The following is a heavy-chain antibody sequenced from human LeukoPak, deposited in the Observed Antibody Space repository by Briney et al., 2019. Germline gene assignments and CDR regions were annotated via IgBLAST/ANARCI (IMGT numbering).Heavy chain of an antibody. V-gene: IGHV1-18*01. D-gene: IGHD5-12*01. CDR2: ISAYNGNT. J-gene: IGHJ4*02. CDR1: GGTFSSYA. Sequence: ASVKVSCKASGGTFSSYAISWVRQAPGQGLEWMGWISAYNGNTNYAQKFQGRVTMTTDTSTNTVYMELRSLRSDDTAVYYCAKDGAWLRFDDWGQGILVTVSS. CDR3: AKDGAWLRFDD.